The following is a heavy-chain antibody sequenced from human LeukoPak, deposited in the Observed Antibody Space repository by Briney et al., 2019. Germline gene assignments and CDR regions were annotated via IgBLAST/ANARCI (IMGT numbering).Heavy chain of an antibody. D-gene: IGHD2-15*01. CDR2: INHSGST. J-gene: IGHJ4*02. V-gene: IGHV4-34*01. CDR3: ARVGYCSGGGCYGLDY. CDR1: GGSFSGYY. Sequence: SETLSLTCAVYGGSFSGYYWSWIRQPPGKGLEWIGEINHSGSTNYNPSLKSRVTISVDTSKNQFSLKLRSVTAADTAVYYCARVGYCSGGGCYGLDYWGQGTLVTVSS.